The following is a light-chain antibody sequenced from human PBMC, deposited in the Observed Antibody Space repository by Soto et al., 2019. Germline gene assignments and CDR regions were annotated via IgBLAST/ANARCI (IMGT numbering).Light chain of an antibody. CDR3: GTWDGSLSAGV. CDR2: ENN. V-gene: IGLV1-51*02. CDR1: YSNIGDNY. J-gene: IGLJ2*01. Sequence: QAVLTQPPSVSAAPGQKCTISCSGSYSNIGDNYVSGYQQLPGAAPKLLISENNKRPSGIPGRFSASKSGTSATLGITGLQAGDEAHYYCGTWDGSLSAGVFGGGTKLTVL.